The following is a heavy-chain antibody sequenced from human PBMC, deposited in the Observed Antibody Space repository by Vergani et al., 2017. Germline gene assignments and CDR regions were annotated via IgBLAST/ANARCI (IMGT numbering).Heavy chain of an antibody. D-gene: IGHD5-12*01. CDR3: TKGSVYYHDSAGHGYDPYTGFDL. CDR1: GFIFSSYW. CDR2: IKEDGSEK. Sequence: EVQLVESGGGLVQPGVSLRLSCAASGFIFSSYWMHWVRQAPGKGLEWVAAIKEDGSEKQYVDSVKGRFTISRDNSKNTLFLEMNSLRFEDTAVYFCTKGSVYYHDSAGHGYDPYTGFDLWGQGTLVTVSS. V-gene: IGHV3-7*03. J-gene: IGHJ3*01.